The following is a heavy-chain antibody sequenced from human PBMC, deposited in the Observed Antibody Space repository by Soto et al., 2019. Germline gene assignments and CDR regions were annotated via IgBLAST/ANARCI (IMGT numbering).Heavy chain of an antibody. CDR1: GFTFSSYA. V-gene: IGHV3-23*01. CDR2: ISGSGGST. CDR3: AKDLLGLDYYDSSGPAYFDY. D-gene: IGHD3-22*01. Sequence: TGGSLRLSCAASGFTFSSYAMSWVRQAPGKGLEWVSAISGSGGSTYYADSVKGRFTISRDNSKNTLYLQMNSLRAEDTAVYYCAKDLLGLDYYDSSGPAYFDYWGQGTLVTVSS. J-gene: IGHJ4*02.